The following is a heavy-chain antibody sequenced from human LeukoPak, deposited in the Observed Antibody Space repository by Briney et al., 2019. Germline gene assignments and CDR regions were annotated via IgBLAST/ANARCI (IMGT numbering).Heavy chain of an antibody. Sequence: PGGSLRLSCAASGFTFSSYAMSWVRQAPGKGLEWVSAISGSGGSTYYADSVKGRFTISRDNSKNTLYLQMNSLRAEDTAVYYCAKDPPPYQLLYRGWFDPWGQGTLVTVSS. CDR1: GFTFSSYA. CDR3: AKDPPPYQLLYRGWFDP. CDR2: ISGSGGST. V-gene: IGHV3-23*01. D-gene: IGHD2-2*02. J-gene: IGHJ5*02.